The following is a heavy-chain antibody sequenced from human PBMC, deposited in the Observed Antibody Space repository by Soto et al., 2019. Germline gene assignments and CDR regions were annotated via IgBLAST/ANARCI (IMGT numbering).Heavy chain of an antibody. CDR2: IYYSGST. CDR3: ARDAIYGDLYYYYGMDV. D-gene: IGHD4-17*01. CDR1: GGSISSGDYY. Sequence: QVQLQESGPGLVKPSQTLSLTCTVSGGSISSGDYYWSWIRQPPRKGLEWIGYIYYSGSTYYNPSLKSRVTISVDTSKNQFSLKLSSVTAADTAVYYCARDAIYGDLYYYYGMDVWGQGTTVTVSS. J-gene: IGHJ6*02. V-gene: IGHV4-30-4*01.